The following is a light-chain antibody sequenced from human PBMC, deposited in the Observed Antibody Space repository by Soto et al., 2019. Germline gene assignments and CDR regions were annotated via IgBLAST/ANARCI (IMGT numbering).Light chain of an antibody. Sequence: EVVLTQSPATLSVSPGERATLSCRASHRVNIYIAWYQQRPGQAPRLLIYDASTRATDIPARFSGGGSGAEYTLTISSLQSEDFAVYYCQQYDKWPRTFGQGTKV. CDR2: DAS. J-gene: IGKJ1*01. V-gene: IGKV3-15*01. CDR3: QQYDKWPRT. CDR1: HRVNIY.